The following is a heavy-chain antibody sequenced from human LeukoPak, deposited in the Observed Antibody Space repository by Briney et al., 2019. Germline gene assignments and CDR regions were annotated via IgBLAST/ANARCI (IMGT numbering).Heavy chain of an antibody. CDR1: GVSISSGHW. D-gene: IGHD6-13*01. CDR3: VTSIALAGWGGFDV. CDR2: IYHSGST. Sequence: PSGTLSLTCAVSGVSISSGHWWSWVRQPPGRGLGGIGEIYHSGSTNDHASLKSRVTISVDTTKNQFSLKLNSVTVADTAVYYCVTSIALAGWGGFDVWGQGRMVTVSS. J-gene: IGHJ3*01. V-gene: IGHV4-4*02.